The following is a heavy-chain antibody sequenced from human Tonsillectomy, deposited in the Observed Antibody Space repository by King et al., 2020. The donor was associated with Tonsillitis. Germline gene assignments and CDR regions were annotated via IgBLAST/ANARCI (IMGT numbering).Heavy chain of an antibody. CDR3: ATGGCFYSCDY. J-gene: IGHJ4*02. Sequence: QLQESGPGLLKPSETLSLTCTVSGGSISGSTNYWAWVRQAPGKGLEWVATIYYSGYTYSNPSLESRVTASIDMSKNQFSLRLNSVTAADTAVYYCATGGCFYSCDYWGQGTLVTVSS. CDR1: GGSISGSTNY. V-gene: IGHV4-39*01. D-gene: IGHD1-14*01. CDR2: IYYSGYT.